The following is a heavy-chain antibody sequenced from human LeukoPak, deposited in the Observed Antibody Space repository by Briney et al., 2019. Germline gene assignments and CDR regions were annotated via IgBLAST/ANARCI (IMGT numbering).Heavy chain of an antibody. Sequence: KPSETLSLTCTVSGYSISSGYYWGWIRQPPGKGLEWIGSIYHSGSTYYNPSLKSRVTMSVDTSKNQFSLKLSSVTAADTAVYYCARYNGYCSGGSCYHFDYWGQGTLVTVSS. CDR1: GYSISSGYY. D-gene: IGHD2-15*01. CDR2: IYHSGST. CDR3: ARYNGYCSGGSCYHFDY. V-gene: IGHV4-38-2*02. J-gene: IGHJ4*02.